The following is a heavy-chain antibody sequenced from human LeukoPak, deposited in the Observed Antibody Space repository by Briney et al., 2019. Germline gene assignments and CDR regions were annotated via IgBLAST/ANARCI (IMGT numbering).Heavy chain of an antibody. D-gene: IGHD3-3*01. CDR2: INHSGST. J-gene: IGHJ6*02. CDR1: GGPFSGYY. V-gene: IGHV4-34*01. Sequence: SETLSLTCAVYGGPFSGYYWSWIRQPPGKGLEWIGEINHSGSTNYNPSLKSRVTISVDTSKNQFSLKLSSVTAADTAVYYCARNRLRFLERLSEGMDVWGQGTTVTVSS. CDR3: ARNRLRFLERLSEGMDV.